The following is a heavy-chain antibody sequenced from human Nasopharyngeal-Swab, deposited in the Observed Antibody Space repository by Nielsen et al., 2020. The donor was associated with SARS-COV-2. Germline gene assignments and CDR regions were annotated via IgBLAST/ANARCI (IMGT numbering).Heavy chain of an antibody. CDR2: IYYSGST. J-gene: IGHJ4*02. D-gene: IGHD6-13*01. V-gene: IGHV4-39*01. CDR3: ARPGTGIAAADY. Sequence: WRRQRPGKGLEWIGSIYYSGSTYYNPSLKSRVTISVDTSKNQFSLKLSSVTAADTAVYYCARPGTGIAAADYWGQGTLVTVSS.